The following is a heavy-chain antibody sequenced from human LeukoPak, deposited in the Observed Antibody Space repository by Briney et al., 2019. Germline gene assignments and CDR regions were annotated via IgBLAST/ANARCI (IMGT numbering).Heavy chain of an antibody. CDR2: IYYGGST. CDR3: ARGGASYDSSGYPTPLFDY. J-gene: IGHJ4*02. CDR1: GGSISSGGYY. V-gene: IGHV4-31*03. D-gene: IGHD3-22*01. Sequence: SETLSLTCTVSGGSISSGGYYWSWIRQHPGKGLEWIGYIYYGGSTYYNPSLKSRVTISVDTSKNQFSLKLSSVTAADTAVYYCARGGASYDSSGYPTPLFDYWGQGTLVTVSS.